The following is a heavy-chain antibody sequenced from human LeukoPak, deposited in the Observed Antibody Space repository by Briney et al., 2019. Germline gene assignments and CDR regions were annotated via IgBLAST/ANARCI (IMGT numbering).Heavy chain of an antibody. V-gene: IGHV3-30*02. D-gene: IGHD3-3*01. CDR3: AKEITIFGVVDGT. CDR2: IRYDGSNK. Sequence: GGSLRLSCAASGFTFSIYAMSWVRQAPGKGLEWVAFIRYDGSNKYYADSVKGRFTISRDNSKNTLYLQMNSLRAEDTAVYYCAKEITIFGVVDGTWGQGTLVTVSS. CDR1: GFTFSIYA. J-gene: IGHJ5*02.